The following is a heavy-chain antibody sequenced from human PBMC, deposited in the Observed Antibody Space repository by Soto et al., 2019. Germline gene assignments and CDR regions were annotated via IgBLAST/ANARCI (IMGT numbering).Heavy chain of an antibody. CDR2: IWYDGSNK. CDR3: ARVALSGTMVRGVKELYYFDY. J-gene: IGHJ4*02. V-gene: IGHV3-33*01. Sequence: GGSLRLSCAASGFTFSSYGMHWVRQAPGKGLEWVAVIWYDGSNKYYADSVKGRFTISRDNSKNTLYLQMNSLRAEDTAVYYCARVALSGTMVRGVKELYYFDYWGQGPLVTVSS. D-gene: IGHD3-10*01. CDR1: GFTFSSYG.